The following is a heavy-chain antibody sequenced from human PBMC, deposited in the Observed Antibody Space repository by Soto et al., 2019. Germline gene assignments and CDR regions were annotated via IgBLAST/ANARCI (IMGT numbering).Heavy chain of an antibody. J-gene: IGHJ6*02. CDR3: ARIVETAGYYYGMDV. V-gene: IGHV2-70*01. CDR2: IDWDDDK. CDR1: GFSLSTSGMC. Sequence: SGPTLVDPTQTLTLTCTFSGFSLSTSGMCVSWIRQPPGKALEWLALIDWDDDKYYSTSLKTRLTISKDTSKNQVVLTMTNMDPVDTATYYCARIVETAGYYYGMDVWGQGTTVTVSS. D-gene: IGHD2-21*02.